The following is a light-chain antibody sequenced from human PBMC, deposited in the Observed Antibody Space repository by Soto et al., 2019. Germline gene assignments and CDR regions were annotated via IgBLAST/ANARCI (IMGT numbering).Light chain of an antibody. V-gene: IGLV2-18*02. CDR3: SSFTSSTTYV. J-gene: IGLJ1*01. CDR1: SSDVGSYNR. CDR2: EVS. Sequence: QSVLTQPPSVSGSPGQSVAVSCTGTSSDVGSYNRVSWYQQPPGTAPKLIIYEVSNRPSGVPDRFSGSKSGNTASLTISGLQAEDEADYYCSSFTSSTTYVFGTVTKVTVL.